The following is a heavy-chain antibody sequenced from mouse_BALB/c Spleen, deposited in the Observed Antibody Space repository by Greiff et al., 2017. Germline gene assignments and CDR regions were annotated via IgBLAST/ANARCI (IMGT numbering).Heavy chain of an antibody. CDR1: GYTFTSYW. V-gene: IGHV1-5*01. J-gene: IGHJ4*01. CDR3: TASRYYYAMDY. CDR2: IYPGNSDT. D-gene: IGHD2-14*01. Sequence: EVQLQQSGTVLARPGASVKMSCKASGYTFTSYWMHWVKQRPGQGLEWIGAIYPGNSDTSYNQKFKGKAKLTAVTSTSTAYMELSSLTDEDSAVYYCTASRYYYAMDYWGQGTSVTVSS.